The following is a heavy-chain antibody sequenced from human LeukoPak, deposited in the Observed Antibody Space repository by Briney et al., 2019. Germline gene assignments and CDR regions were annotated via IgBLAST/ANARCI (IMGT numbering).Heavy chain of an antibody. CDR3: AARYSYGFTGRKRDYYYMDV. Sequence: TGGSLRLSCAASGFTFSSYWMSWFRQAPGKGLEWVANIKQDGSEKYYVDSVKGRFTISRDNAKNSLYLQMNSLRAEDTAVYYCAARYSYGFTGRKRDYYYMDVWGKGTTVTVSS. V-gene: IGHV3-7*01. CDR2: IKQDGSEK. D-gene: IGHD5-18*01. CDR1: GFTFSSYW. J-gene: IGHJ6*03.